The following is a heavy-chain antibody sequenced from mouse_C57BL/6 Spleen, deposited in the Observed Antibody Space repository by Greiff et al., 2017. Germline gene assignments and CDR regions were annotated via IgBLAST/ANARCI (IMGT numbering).Heavy chain of an antibody. J-gene: IGHJ2*01. D-gene: IGHD2-4*01. CDR3: ARLYDYDGNYFDY. Sequence: VQLQQSGPELVKPGASVKISCKASGYAFSSSWMNWVKQRPGKGLEWIGRIYPGDGDTNYNGKFKGKATLTADKSSSTAYMQLSSLTSEDSAVYFCARLYDYDGNYFDYGGQGTTLTVSS. CDR2: IYPGDGDT. CDR1: GYAFSSSW. V-gene: IGHV1-82*01.